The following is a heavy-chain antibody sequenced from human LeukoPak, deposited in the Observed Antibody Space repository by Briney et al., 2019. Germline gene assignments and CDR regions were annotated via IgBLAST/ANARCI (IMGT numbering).Heavy chain of an antibody. Sequence: ASVKVSCKASGYTFTSYYMHWVRQAPGQGLEWMGIINPSGGSTSYAQKFQGRVTMTRDTSTSTVYMELSSLRSEDTAVYYCARESGAAPLHRGGSYRPTGYGMDVWGQGTTVTVSS. CDR2: INPSGGST. CDR1: GYTFTSYY. V-gene: IGHV1-46*01. D-gene: IGHD3-16*02. CDR3: ARESGAAPLHRGGSYRPTGYGMDV. J-gene: IGHJ6*02.